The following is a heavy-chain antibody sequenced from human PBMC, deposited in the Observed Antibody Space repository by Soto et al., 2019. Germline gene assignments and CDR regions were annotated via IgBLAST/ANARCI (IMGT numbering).Heavy chain of an antibody. CDR2: ISNSGDTV. V-gene: IGHV3-48*01. Sequence: EVQLVEPGGGLVQPGGSLRLSCAASGFTFSSYSMNWVRQAPGKGLEWVSYISNSGDTVYYADSVKGRFTISRDNAKNSLYLQMNSLRAEDTAVYYCARPRGYSYGYSDYWGQGTLVTVSS. D-gene: IGHD5-18*01. J-gene: IGHJ4*02. CDR1: GFTFSSYS. CDR3: ARPRGYSYGYSDY.